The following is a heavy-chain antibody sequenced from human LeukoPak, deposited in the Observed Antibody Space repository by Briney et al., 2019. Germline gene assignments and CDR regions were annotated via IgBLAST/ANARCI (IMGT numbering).Heavy chain of an antibody. CDR1: GFTFNSYT. V-gene: IGHV3-21*06. CDR3: AREMSMVTSFDY. CDR2: ITSSSSYI. J-gene: IGHJ4*02. D-gene: IGHD4-17*01. Sequence: GGSLRLSCAASGFTFNSYTMNWVRQAPGKGLQWVASITSSSSYIYYGDSMKGRFTISRDNAKNSAFLQMNSLRAEDTAVYYCAREMSMVTSFDYWGQGTLVTVSS.